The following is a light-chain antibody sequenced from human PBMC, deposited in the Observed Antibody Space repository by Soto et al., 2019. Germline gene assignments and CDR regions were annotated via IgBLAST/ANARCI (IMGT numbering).Light chain of an antibody. V-gene: IGLV1-44*01. J-gene: IGLJ3*02. CDR1: SSSIGNNR. CDR2: SNI. Sequence: QSVLTQPPSASGTPGQRVTISCSGTSSSIGNNRVNWYQQIPGTAPKLLIYSNIQRPSGVLDRFSGSKSGTSASLAITGLQSEDEADYYCSTWDDTLKGPVFGGGTKLTVL. CDR3: STWDDTLKGPV.